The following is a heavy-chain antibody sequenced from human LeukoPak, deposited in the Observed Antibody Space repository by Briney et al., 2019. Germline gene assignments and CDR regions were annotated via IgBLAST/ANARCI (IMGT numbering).Heavy chain of an antibody. D-gene: IGHD3/OR15-3a*01. Sequence: GGSLRLSCAASGFTVSSNYMSWVRQAPGKGLEWVAGISDSGGNTKYADSVKGRFTISRDNPKNTLYLQMNSLRAEDTAVYFCAKRGVVIRVILVGFHKEAYYFESWGQGALVTVSS. CDR1: GFTVSSNY. V-gene: IGHV3-23*01. CDR3: AKRGVVIRVILVGFHKEAYYFES. J-gene: IGHJ4*02. CDR2: ISDSGGNT.